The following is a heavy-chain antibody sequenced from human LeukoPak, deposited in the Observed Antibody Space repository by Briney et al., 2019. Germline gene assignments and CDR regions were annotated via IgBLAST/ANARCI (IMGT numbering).Heavy chain of an antibody. CDR2: ISHSGST. CDR3: ARGYNWNKSRFDY. Sequence: SETLSLTCTVSGYSISSGYYWGWIRQPPGKGLKWIGSISHSGSTNYNPSLKSRVTISVDTSKNQFSLKLSSVTAADTAVYYCARGYNWNKSRFDYWGQGTLVTVSS. V-gene: IGHV4-38-2*02. J-gene: IGHJ4*02. D-gene: IGHD1/OR15-1a*01. CDR1: GYSISSGYY.